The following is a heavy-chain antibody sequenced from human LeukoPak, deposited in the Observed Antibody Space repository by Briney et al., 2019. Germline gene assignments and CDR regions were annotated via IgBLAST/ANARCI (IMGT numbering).Heavy chain of an antibody. V-gene: IGHV4-61*10. CDR3: ARTTEGGFTYSYFYYYYMDV. Sequence: SSGTLSLTCTVSGGSMSSGSYYWSWIRQRAGKGLEWIGYIYYSGSTNYNPSLKSRVTISVDTSKNQFSLKLRSVTAADTAVYYCARTTEGGFTYSYFYYYYMDVWGKGTTVTISS. CDR1: GGSMSSGSYY. J-gene: IGHJ6*03. CDR2: IYYSGST. D-gene: IGHD3-16*01.